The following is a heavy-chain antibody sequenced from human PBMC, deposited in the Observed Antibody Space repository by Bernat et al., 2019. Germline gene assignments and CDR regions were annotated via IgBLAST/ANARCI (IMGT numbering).Heavy chain of an antibody. V-gene: IGHV3-11*06. CDR1: GFTFSSYD. J-gene: IGHJ4*03. CDR3: ARVVQEVIIDD. Sequence: QVQLVESGGGLVKPGGSLRLSCAASGFTFSSYDMSWIRQAPGKGLEWVSYISSSSSNINYADSVKGRFTISRDNAKNSLYLQMNSLRAEDTAVYYCARVVQEVIIDDWGQGTMVTVSS. CDR2: ISSSSSNI. D-gene: IGHD3-10*02.